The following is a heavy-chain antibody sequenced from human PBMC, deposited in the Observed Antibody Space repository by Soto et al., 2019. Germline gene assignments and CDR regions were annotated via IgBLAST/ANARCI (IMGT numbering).Heavy chain of an antibody. CDR1: GGTFSSYA. V-gene: IGHV1-69*13. Sequence: GASVKVSCKASGGTFSSYAISWVRQAPGQGLEWMGGIIPILGTANYAQKFQGRVTITADESTSTAYMELSSLRSEDTAVYYCARATQDYIAAAGTYYFDYWGQGTLVTVSS. CDR3: ARATQDYIAAAGTYYFDY. J-gene: IGHJ4*02. D-gene: IGHD6-13*01. CDR2: IIPILGTA.